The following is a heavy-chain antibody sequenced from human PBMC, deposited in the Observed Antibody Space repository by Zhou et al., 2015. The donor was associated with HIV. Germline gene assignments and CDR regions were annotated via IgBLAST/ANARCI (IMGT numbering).Heavy chain of an antibody. D-gene: IGHD2-2*01. CDR2: IIPIFGTA. J-gene: IGHJ4*02. Sequence: QVQLVQSGAEVKKPGSSVKVSCKASGGTFSSYAISWVRQAPGQGLEWMGGIIPIFGTANYAQKFQGRVTITADESTSTAYMELSSLRSEDTAVYYCARGKGTPQDPRSTSCYDYWGQGTLVTVSS. CDR1: GGTFSSYA. V-gene: IGHV1-69*01. CDR3: ARGKGTPQDPRSTSCYDY.